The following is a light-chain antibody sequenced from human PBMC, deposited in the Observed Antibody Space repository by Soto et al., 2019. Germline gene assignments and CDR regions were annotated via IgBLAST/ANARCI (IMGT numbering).Light chain of an antibody. CDR1: SSDIGGYKF. CDR3: SSRTSNSTVI. CDR2: EAS. J-gene: IGLJ2*01. Sequence: QSALTQPASVSGSPGQSITISCTGSSSDIGGYKFVSWFQQHPGKAPKLIMFEASYRPSGVSNRFSGSKSGSTASLTISGLRAEDEADYYCSSRTSNSTVIFGRGTKLTVL. V-gene: IGLV2-14*01.